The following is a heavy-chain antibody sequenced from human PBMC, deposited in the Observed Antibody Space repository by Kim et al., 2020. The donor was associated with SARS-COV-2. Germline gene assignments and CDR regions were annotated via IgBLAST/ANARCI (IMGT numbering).Heavy chain of an antibody. CDR2: ITADGDKT. J-gene: IGHJ4*02. Sequence: GGSLRLSCAVSGFTFSSYAMSWVRQAPGKGLEWVSSITADGDKTYNADSVKGRLTVSRDNSKNTLFLQMNSLRDEDTAVYYCAKFKWLGTAAAGFFDFWGQGTLVTVTS. CDR3: AKFKWLGTAAAGFFDF. V-gene: IGHV3-23*01. CDR1: GFTFSSYA. D-gene: IGHD6-13*01.